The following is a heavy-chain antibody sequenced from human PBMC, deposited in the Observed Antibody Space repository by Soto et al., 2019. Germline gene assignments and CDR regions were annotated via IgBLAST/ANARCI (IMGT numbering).Heavy chain of an antibody. J-gene: IGHJ4*02. V-gene: IGHV4-59*12. D-gene: IGHD4-4*01. CDR3: ARGMTTVTTYDY. Sequence: SETLSLTCTVSGGSISSYYWTWIRQPPGKGLEWIGYIYHSGSTYYNPSLKSRVTISVDRSKNQFSLNLSSVTAADTAVYYCARGMTTVTTYDYWGQGTLVTVSS. CDR2: IYHSGST. CDR1: GGSISSYY.